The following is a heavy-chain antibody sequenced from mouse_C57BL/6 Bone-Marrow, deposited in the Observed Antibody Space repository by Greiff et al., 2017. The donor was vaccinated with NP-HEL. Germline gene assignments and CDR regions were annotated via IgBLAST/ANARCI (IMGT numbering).Heavy chain of an antibody. J-gene: IGHJ3*01. CDR3: ARDYGYYNSWFAY. V-gene: IGHV5-4*01. Sequence: EVQLVESGGGLVKPGGSLKLSCAASGFTFSSYAMSWVRQTPEKRLEWVATISDGGSYTYYPDNVKGRFTISRDNAKNNLYLQMSHLKSEDTAMYYCARDYGYYNSWFAYWGQGTLVTVSA. CDR1: GFTFSSYA. D-gene: IGHD2-3*01. CDR2: ISDGGSYT.